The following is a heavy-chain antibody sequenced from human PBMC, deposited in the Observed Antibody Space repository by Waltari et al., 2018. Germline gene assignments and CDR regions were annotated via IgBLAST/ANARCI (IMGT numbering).Heavy chain of an antibody. CDR1: GGSISSSSYY. D-gene: IGHD5-18*01. V-gene: IGHV4-39*01. CDR3: ARPGRGYSYGYDY. Sequence: QLQLQESGPGLVKPSETLSLTCTVSGGSISSSSYYWGWIRQPPGKGLEWIGSIYYSGFPYYNPSLKSRVTISVDTSKNQFSLKLSSVTAAYTAVYYCARPGRGYSYGYDYWGQGTLVTVSS. J-gene: IGHJ4*02. CDR2: IYYSGFP.